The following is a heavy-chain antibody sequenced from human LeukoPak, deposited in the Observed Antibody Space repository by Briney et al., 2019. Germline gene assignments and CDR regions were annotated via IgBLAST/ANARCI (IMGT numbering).Heavy chain of an antibody. CDR1: GGSISSYH. J-gene: IGHJ4*02. CDR3: ARGNSGYDQFDY. Sequence: SETLSLTCTVSGGSISSYHWSWIRQPPGKGLEWIGYIYYSGSTNYNPSLKSRVTISVDTSKNQFSLNLSSVTAADTAVYYCARGNSGYDQFDYWGQGTLVTVSS. CDR2: IYYSGST. D-gene: IGHD5-12*01. V-gene: IGHV4-59*01.